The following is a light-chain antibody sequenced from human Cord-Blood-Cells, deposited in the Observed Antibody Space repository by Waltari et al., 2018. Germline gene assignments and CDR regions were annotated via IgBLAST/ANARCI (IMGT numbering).Light chain of an antibody. Sequence: DIVMTQSPDSLAVSLGERATINCKSSQSVLYSSNNKNYLAWYQQKPGQPPKLLIYWACTRGSGVPERFSGSGSGTDFTLTISSLQAEDVAVYYCQQYYSTPRTFGQGTKVEIK. J-gene: IGKJ1*01. V-gene: IGKV4-1*01. CDR1: QSVLYSSNNKNY. CDR3: QQYYSTPRT. CDR2: WAC.